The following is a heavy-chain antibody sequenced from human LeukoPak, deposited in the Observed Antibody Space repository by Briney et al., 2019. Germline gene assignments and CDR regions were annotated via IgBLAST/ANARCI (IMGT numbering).Heavy chain of an antibody. CDR3: ARGSHYYGMDV. J-gene: IGHJ6*02. CDR1: GFTFSSYS. Sequence: GGSLRLSCAASGFTFSSYSMNWVRQAPGKGLEWVSSISSSSSYIYYADSVKGRFTISRDNAKNSLYLQMNSPRAEDTAVYYCARGSHYYGMDVWGQGTTVTVSS. V-gene: IGHV3-21*01. CDR2: ISSSSSYI.